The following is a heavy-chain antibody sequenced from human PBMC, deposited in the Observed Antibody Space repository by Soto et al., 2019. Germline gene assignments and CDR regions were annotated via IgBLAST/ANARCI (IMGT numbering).Heavy chain of an antibody. V-gene: IGHV4-4*02. CDR1: GDPISSSKW. J-gene: IGHJ6*02. Sequence: PXETLSLTCAVSGDPISSSKWWACVRQTPGKGLEWIGKIDQNGITNYNPSLESRVTILKDNSKNQLSLKLTSVTAVDSAVYYCARLNRDYYYYGMDVWGQGATVTVSS. CDR2: IDQNGIT. CDR3: ARLNRDYYYYGMDV.